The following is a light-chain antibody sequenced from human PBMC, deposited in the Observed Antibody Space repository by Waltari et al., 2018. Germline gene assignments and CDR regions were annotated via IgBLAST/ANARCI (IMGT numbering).Light chain of an antibody. CDR2: ENN. Sequence: QSVLTQPPSVSAAPGQKVTISCSGSSPNLGNNYVSWYQQFPGTAPKLLIYENNKRPLGIPDRFFGSKSGTSATLDIHGLQTGDEADYCCGTWDSSLSVGVLGGGTKVTVL. V-gene: IGLV1-51*02. CDR3: GTWDSSLSVGV. J-gene: IGLJ2*01. CDR1: SPNLGNNY.